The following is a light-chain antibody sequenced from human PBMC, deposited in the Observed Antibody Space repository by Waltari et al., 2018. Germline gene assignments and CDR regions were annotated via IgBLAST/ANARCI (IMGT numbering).Light chain of an antibody. J-gene: IGLJ3*02. V-gene: IGLV2-8*01. CDR3: SSYASSGNVV. Sequence: SALTQPPSASGPPGQSVTISCTGTSSDIGTYNLVSWYQQRPGKAPKLIIYEVPKRPSGVPDRFSGSKSGNTASLAVSGLQADDEADYYCSSYASSGNVVFGGGTKLTVL. CDR1: SSDIGTYNL. CDR2: EVP.